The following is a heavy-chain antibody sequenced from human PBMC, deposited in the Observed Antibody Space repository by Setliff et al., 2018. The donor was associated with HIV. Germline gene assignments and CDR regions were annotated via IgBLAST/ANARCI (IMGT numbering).Heavy chain of an antibody. D-gene: IGHD6-19*01. V-gene: IGHV1-18*01. CDR3: ATGGVIVPAGYS. Sequence: ASVKVSCKASGYTFTNYGINWVRQAPGQGPEWMGWISTYNGNTSNTQNLQGRVTMTTDTSTNTAYMELRSLRSEDTAIYYCATGGVIVPAGYSWGQGTLVTVSS. CDR2: ISTYNGNT. J-gene: IGHJ4*02. CDR1: GYTFTNYG.